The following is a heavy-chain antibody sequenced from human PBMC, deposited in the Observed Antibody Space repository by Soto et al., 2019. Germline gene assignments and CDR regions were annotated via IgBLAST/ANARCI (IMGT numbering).Heavy chain of an antibody. CDR2: IRGSGSST. J-gene: IGHJ4*02. CDR1: GFSFSNYA. Sequence: GGSLRLSCAASGFSFSNYAMSWVRQAPGKGLEWVSTIRGSGSSTYYADSAKGRFTISRDNSKNTLYLQMNSLRAEDTAVYYCAKYLTWEWLSYFDYWGQGTLVTVSS. CDR3: AKYLTWEWLSYFDY. D-gene: IGHD3-3*01. V-gene: IGHV3-23*01.